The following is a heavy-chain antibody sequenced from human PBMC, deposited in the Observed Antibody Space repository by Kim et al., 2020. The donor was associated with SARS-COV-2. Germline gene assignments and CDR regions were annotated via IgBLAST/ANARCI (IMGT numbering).Heavy chain of an antibody. J-gene: IGHJ3*02. CDR2: IWYDGSNK. Sequence: GGSLRLSCAASGFTFSSYGMHWVRQAPGKGLEWVAVIWYDGSNKYYADSVKGRFTISRDNSKNTLYLQMNSLRAEDTAVYYCARDGAAVADSSAGVDAFDIWGQGTMVTVSS. CDR1: GFTFSSYG. CDR3: ARDGAAVADSSAGVDAFDI. V-gene: IGHV3-33*01. D-gene: IGHD6-19*01.